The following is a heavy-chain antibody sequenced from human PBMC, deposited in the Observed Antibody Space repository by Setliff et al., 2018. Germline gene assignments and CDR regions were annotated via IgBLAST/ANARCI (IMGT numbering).Heavy chain of an antibody. CDR1: GGTFSGYA. J-gene: IGHJ6*02. CDR2: ITPIFETA. Sequence: VKVSCKASGGTFSGYAFSWVRQAPGQGLEWIGGITPIFETAHYAEKFRDRVTITADKSTTTVHMELSSLTSEDTAVYFCARDSVTLGQLERRGGWHYYGMDVWGQGTTVTVS. D-gene: IGHD1-1*01. CDR3: ARDSVTLGQLERRGGWHYYGMDV. V-gene: IGHV1-69*06.